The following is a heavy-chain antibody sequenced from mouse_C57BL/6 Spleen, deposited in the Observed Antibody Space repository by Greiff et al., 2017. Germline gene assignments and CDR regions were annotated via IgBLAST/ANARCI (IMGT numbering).Heavy chain of an antibody. CDR1: GYSFTGYY. J-gene: IGHJ4*01. V-gene: IGHV1-42*01. D-gene: IGHD2-1*01. CDR3: ARELPREAMDD. Sequence: VQLQQSGPELVKPGASVTISCKASGYSFTGYYMNWVKQSPEKSLEWIGEINPSTGGTNYNQKFKAKATLTVDKSASTAYMKLKSLTSEDSAVYYCARELPREAMDDWGQGTSVTVSS. CDR2: INPSTGGT.